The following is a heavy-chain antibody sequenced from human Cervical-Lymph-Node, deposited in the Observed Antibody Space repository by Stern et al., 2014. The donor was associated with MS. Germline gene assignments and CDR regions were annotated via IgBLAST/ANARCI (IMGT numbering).Heavy chain of an antibody. Sequence: VQLVESGAEVKNPGASVKVSCKASGYTFTDYYMQWMRQAPGPGLEWMGWMNPSNGGTKSAQKFQGWVAMTRDTSASTAYMELSSIRSDDTAIYYCARAATTANNYSDGVDVWGQGTTVTVTS. CDR3: ARAATTANNYSDGVDV. CDR1: GYTFTDYY. V-gene: IGHV1-2*04. CDR2: MNPSNGGT. D-gene: IGHD1-1*01. J-gene: IGHJ6*02.